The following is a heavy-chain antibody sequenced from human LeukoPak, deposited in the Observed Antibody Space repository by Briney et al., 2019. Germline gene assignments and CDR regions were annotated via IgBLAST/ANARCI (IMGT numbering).Heavy chain of an antibody. CDR2: ISGSGGST. V-gene: IGHV3-23*01. CDR1: GFTFSSYA. J-gene: IGHJ4*02. CDR3: AKEVPVLRYFDSGSNFDY. D-gene: IGHD3-9*01. Sequence: GGSLRLSCAASGFTFSSYAMSWVRQAPGKGLEWVSAISGSGGSTYYADSVKGRFTISRDNSKNTLYLQMNSLRAEDTAVYYCAKEVPVLRYFDSGSNFDYWGQGTLVTVSS.